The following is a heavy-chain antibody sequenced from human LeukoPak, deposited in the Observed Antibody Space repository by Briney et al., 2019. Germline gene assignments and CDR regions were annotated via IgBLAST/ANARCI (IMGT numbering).Heavy chain of an antibody. D-gene: IGHD3-22*01. Sequence: SETLSLTCAVYGGSFSGYYWSWLRQPPGKGLEGIAEMNHSGSTNYNPSLKSRVTISIDTSKNQFSLKLSSVTAADTAVYYCASSRHYDSSGYWMYYFDFWGQGTLVTVSS. CDR1: GGSFSGYY. J-gene: IGHJ4*02. CDR3: ASSRHYDSSGYWMYYFDF. V-gene: IGHV4-34*01. CDR2: MNHSGST.